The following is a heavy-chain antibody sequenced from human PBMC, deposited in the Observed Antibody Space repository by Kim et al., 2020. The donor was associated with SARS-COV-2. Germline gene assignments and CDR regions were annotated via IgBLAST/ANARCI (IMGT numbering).Heavy chain of an antibody. Sequence: GGSLRLSCVASGFTFNNAWMTWVRHTPGRGLEWVGRLKSKSVGETTDYAAPVKDRFAISRDDSKNTLYLQMNSLKTEDTGVYYCTTVFRAGPRGDWFDPWGQGILVTVSS. CDR2: LKSKSVGETT. D-gene: IGHD6-25*01. CDR3: TTVFRAGPRGDWFDP. CDR1: GFTFNNAW. V-gene: IGHV3-15*01. J-gene: IGHJ5*02.